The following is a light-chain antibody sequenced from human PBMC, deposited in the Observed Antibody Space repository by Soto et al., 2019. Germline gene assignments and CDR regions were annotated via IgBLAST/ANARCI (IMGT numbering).Light chain of an antibody. CDR2: AAY. J-gene: IGKJ5*01. CDR3: QKLHNFPLT. Sequence: IQITQSPSSLSACVGDRVTITCRASQGISSWLAWYQQKPGKAPKLQIYAAYTLQSGAPSRFSGSGYGTEFTLTISSLQPDDFASYYCQKLHNFPLTFGQGTRLEI. CDR1: QGISSW. V-gene: IGKV1-12*01.